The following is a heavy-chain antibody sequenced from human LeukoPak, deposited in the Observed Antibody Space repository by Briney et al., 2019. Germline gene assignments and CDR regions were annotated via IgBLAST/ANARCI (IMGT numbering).Heavy chain of an antibody. CDR3: AKSWGSGTYTFDY. CDR2: ITGGGDAT. CDR1: GFTFSAYA. D-gene: IGHD3-10*01. J-gene: IGHJ4*02. V-gene: IGHV3-23*01. Sequence: GGSLRLSCATTGFTFSAYAMSWVRQAPGKGLEWVSTITGGGDATYHADSVMGRFTISRDNSKNPLSLQMNSLRAEDTAVYYCAKSWGSGTYTFDYWGQGILVTVSS.